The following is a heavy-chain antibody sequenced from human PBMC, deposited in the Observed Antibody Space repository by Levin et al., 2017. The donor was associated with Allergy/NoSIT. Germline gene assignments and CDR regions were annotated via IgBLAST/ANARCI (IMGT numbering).Heavy chain of an antibody. CDR1: GFTFSSYS. D-gene: IGHD3-3*01. V-gene: IGHV3-21*01. J-gene: IGHJ5*02. Sequence: PGGSLRLSCAASGFTFSSYSMNWVRQAPGKGLEWVSSISSSSSYIYYADSVKGRFTISRDNAKNSLYLQMNSLRAEDTAVYYCARDPLPYYDFWSGYYNNWFDPWGQGTLVTVSS. CDR3: ARDPLPYYDFWSGYYNNWFDP. CDR2: ISSSSSYI.